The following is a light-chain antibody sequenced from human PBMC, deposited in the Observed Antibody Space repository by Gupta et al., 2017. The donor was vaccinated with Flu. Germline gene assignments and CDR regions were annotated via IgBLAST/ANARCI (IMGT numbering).Light chain of an antibody. CDR1: QGISSW. V-gene: IGKV1-12*01. CDR3: QQANSHLFT. Sequence: DIQMTQSPSSVSASVGDRVTITCRASQGISSWVAWYQQKPGKAPKLRSYAASSLQSGVPSRVSGSGSGTDFTLTISSLQPEDFATYDCQQANSHLFTCGPGTKVDIK. CDR2: AAS. J-gene: IGKJ3*01.